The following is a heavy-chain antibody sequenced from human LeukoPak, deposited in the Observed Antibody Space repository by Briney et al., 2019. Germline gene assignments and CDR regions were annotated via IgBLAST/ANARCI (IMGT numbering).Heavy chain of an antibody. CDR1: GFTFSSYA. CDR2: ISYDGSNK. J-gene: IGHJ4*02. V-gene: IGHV3-30*04. Sequence: PGGSLRLSCAASGFTFSSYAMHWVRQAPGKGLEWVAVISYDGSNKYYADSVKGRFTISRDNSKNTLYLQMNSLRAEDTAAYYCARVNAQMAGTYYFDYWGQGTLVTVSS. CDR3: ARVNAQMAGTYYFDY. D-gene: IGHD6-19*01.